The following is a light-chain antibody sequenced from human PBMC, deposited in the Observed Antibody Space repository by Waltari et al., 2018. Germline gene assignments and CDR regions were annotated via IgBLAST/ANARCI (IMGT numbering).Light chain of an antibody. V-gene: IGLV3-21*02. CDR1: NIESKS. Sequence: SYVLTQPPSVSVAPGQTTRITCGGDNIESKSVHWYQQKPGQAPVLLVYHNRDRPSRIPERFSGSNSGNTATLTITRVEAGDEAEYYCQVWHSIGDHPGVFGTGTKVTVL. J-gene: IGLJ1*01. CDR2: HNR. CDR3: QVWHSIGDHPGV.